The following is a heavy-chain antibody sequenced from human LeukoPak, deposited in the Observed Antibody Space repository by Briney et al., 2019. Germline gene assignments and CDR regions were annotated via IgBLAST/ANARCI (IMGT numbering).Heavy chain of an antibody. CDR2: IKQDGSEK. CDR1: GFSFSSNW. V-gene: IGHV3-7*01. D-gene: IGHD2-2*01. Sequence: PGGSLRLSCEASGFSFSSNWMSWVRQAPGKGLEWVANIKQDGSEKYYVDSVKGRFTISRDNARNSLYLQMNSLRAEDTAVYYCARDYGLNCRSTSCAGAFDIWGQGTMVTVSP. J-gene: IGHJ3*02. CDR3: ARDYGLNCRSTSCAGAFDI.